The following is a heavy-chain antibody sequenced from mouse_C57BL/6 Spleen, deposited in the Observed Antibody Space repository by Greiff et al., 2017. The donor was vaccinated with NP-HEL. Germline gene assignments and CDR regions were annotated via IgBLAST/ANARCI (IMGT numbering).Heavy chain of an antibody. CDR1: GYTFTDYY. D-gene: IGHD1-1*01. CDR3: ARGNDYYGSSYLYYYAMDD. CDR2: INPNNGGT. Sequence: EVQLQQSGPELVKPGASVKISCKASGYTFTDYYMNWVKQSHGKSLEWIGDINPNNGGTSYNQKFKGKATLTVDKSSSTAYMELRSLTSEDSAVYYCARGNDYYGSSYLYYYAMDDWGQGTSVTVSS. V-gene: IGHV1-26*01. J-gene: IGHJ4*01.